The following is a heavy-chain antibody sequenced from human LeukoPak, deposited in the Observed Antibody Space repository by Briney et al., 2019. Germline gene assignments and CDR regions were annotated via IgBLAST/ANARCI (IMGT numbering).Heavy chain of an antibody. Sequence: GASVKVSCKASGYTFTSYYMHWVRQAPGQGLEWMGIINPSGGSTSYAQKFQGRVTMTRDMSTSAVYMELSSLRSEDTAVYYCARDTPWGFDYWGQGTLVTVSS. V-gene: IGHV1-46*01. CDR3: ARDTPWGFDY. D-gene: IGHD7-27*01. CDR1: GYTFTSYY. CDR2: INPSGGST. J-gene: IGHJ4*02.